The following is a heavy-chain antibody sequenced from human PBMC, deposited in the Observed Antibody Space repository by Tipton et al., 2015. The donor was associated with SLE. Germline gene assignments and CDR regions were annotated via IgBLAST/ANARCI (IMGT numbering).Heavy chain of an antibody. V-gene: IGHV4-31*03. J-gene: IGHJ5*02. CDR1: GASISNDGHY. Sequence: TLSLTCSVSGASISNDGHYWSWIRHPPGKGLEWIGYIYYSGSTYYNPSLKSRLSISVDTSKNQFSLNLRYVTAADTAVYYCARVTTNVDPRGQGTLVTVSS. CDR2: IYYSGST. D-gene: IGHD4-11*01. CDR3: ARVTTNVDP.